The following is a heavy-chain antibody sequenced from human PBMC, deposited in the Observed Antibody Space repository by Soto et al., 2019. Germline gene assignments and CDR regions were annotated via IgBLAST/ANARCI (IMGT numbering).Heavy chain of an antibody. CDR3: ARAAIQSHQVEGQPLSSQTLDY. D-gene: IGHD2-2*01. Sequence: SETLSLTCAVSGGSISSSNWWSWVRQPPGKGLEWIGEIYHSGSTNYNPYLKSRVTISVDKSKNQLSLKLSSVTAADTAVYYCARAAIQSHQVEGQPLSSQTLDYWGQGTQVT. CDR1: GGSISSSNW. J-gene: IGHJ4*02. CDR2: IYHSGST. V-gene: IGHV4-4*02.